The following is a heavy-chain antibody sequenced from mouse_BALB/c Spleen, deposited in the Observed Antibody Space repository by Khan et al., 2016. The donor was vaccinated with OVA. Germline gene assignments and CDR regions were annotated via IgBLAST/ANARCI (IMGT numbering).Heavy chain of an antibody. V-gene: IGHV1S41*01. J-gene: IGHJ4*01. Sequence: DLVKPGASVKLSCKASGYTFTSYWINWIKQRPGQGLEWVGHIGPGSGNTYYNEIFKGKATLTVDTSSSTAYLQLSSLSSEDSAVYFCASSNYYGSSLYAMDYWGQGTSVTVSS. CDR2: IGPGSGNT. CDR3: ASSNYYGSSLYAMDY. D-gene: IGHD1-1*01. CDR1: GYTFTSYW.